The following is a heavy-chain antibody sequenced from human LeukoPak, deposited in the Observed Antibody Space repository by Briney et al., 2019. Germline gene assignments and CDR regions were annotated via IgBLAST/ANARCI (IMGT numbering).Heavy chain of an antibody. CDR1: GFTFSSYS. J-gene: IGHJ4*02. V-gene: IGHV3-48*04. CDR3: ASRVPGYSSSWYQIDY. CDR2: ISSSSSTI. Sequence: GGSLRLSCAASGFTFSSYSMNWVRQAPGKGLEWVSYISSSSSTIYYADSVKGRFTISRDNAKNSLYLQMNSLRAEDTAAYYCASRVPGYSSSWYQIDYWGQGTLVTVSS. D-gene: IGHD6-13*01.